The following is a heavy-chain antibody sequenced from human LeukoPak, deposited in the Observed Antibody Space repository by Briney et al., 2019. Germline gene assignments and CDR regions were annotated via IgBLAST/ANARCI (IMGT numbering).Heavy chain of an antibody. D-gene: IGHD2-2*01. CDR2: IFYSGST. Sequence: SETLSITCTVSGGSISSSNYYWGWIRQPPGKGLEWIGNIFYSGSTNYNPSLMSRVTISVDTSKNQFSLRLASVTAADTAVYYCARLYVVVTRMYDNWGQGALVTVSS. V-gene: IGHV4-39*01. J-gene: IGHJ4*02. CDR3: ARLYVVVTRMYDN. CDR1: GGSISSSNYY.